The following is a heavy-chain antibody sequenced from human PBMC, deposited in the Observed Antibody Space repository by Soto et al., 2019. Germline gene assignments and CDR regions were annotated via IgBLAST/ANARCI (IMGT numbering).Heavy chain of an antibody. D-gene: IGHD5-12*01. J-gene: IGHJ4*02. Sequence: SETLSLTCTVSGGSISSYYWSWIRQPPGKGLEWIGYIYYSGSTNYNPSLKSRVTISVDTSKNQFSLKLSPVTAADTAVYYCARVGRWLQLPDYWGQGTLVTVSS. V-gene: IGHV4-59*01. CDR1: GGSISSYY. CDR3: ARVGRWLQLPDY. CDR2: IYYSGST.